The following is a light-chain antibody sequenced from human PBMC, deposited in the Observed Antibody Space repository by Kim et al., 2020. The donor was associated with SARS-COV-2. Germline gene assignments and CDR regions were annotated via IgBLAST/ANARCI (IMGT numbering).Light chain of an antibody. Sequence: SSELTQDPAVSVALGQSVRITCQGDSLRSYYASWYQQKPGQAPLLVIYDRNHRPSGIPDRFSGSDSGNTATLTISGAQAEDEADYYCNSRDSSGDHWVFG. J-gene: IGLJ3*02. CDR1: SLRSYY. V-gene: IGLV3-19*01. CDR2: DRN. CDR3: NSRDSSGDHWV.